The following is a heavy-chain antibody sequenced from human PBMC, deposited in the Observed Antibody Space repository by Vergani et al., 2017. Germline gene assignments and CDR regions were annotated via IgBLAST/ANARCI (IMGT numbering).Heavy chain of an antibody. Sequence: QVQLVESGGGLVKPGGSLRLSCAASGFTFSDYYMSWIRQAPGKGLEWVSYISSSGSTIYYADAVKGRFTISRDNAKNSLYLQMNSLRAEDTAVYYCARRSAAPGIWSHYYYYYYYMDVWGKGTTVTVSS. D-gene: IGHD2-2*01. J-gene: IGHJ6*03. CDR2: ISSSGSTI. V-gene: IGHV3-11*01. CDR1: GFTFSDYY. CDR3: ARRSAAPGIWSHYYYYYYYMDV.